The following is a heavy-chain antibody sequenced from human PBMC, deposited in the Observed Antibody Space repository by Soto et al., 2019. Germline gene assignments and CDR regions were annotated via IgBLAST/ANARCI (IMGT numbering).Heavy chain of an antibody. CDR3: ARDPDYGDSN. D-gene: IGHD4-17*01. J-gene: IGHJ4*02. CDR2: ISSSGSTI. V-gene: IGHV3-48*03. CDR1: GFTFSSYE. Sequence: PGGSLRLSCAASGFTFSSYEMNWVRQAPGKGLEWVSYISSSGSTIYYADFVKGRFTISRDNAKNSLYLQMNSLRAEDTAVYYCARDPDYGDSNWGQGTLVTVSS.